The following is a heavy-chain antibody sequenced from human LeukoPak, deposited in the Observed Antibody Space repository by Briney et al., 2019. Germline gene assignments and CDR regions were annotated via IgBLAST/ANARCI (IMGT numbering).Heavy chain of an antibody. J-gene: IGHJ4*02. V-gene: IGHV3-30*02. CDR2: IRSDGSNK. CDR1: GFPFSNYD. Sequence: GGSLRLSCAASGFPFSNYDMHWVRQAPGKGLEWVAFIRSDGSNKYYADSVKGRFSISRDNSKNTLYLQMNSLRTEDTAVYYCARSDGYTQREIDYWGQGTLVTVSS. CDR3: ARSDGYTQREIDY. D-gene: IGHD5-24*01.